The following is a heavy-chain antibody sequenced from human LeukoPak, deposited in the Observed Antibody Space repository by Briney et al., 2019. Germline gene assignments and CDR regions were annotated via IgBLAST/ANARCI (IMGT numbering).Heavy chain of an antibody. Sequence: GGSLRLSCAASGFAFDTYWMHWVRRTPGKGPACVCSISRDGLSASYVDSVKGRFTISTDSAKNSLYLQMNSLRDDDTAVYYCMRDQFYAFDIWGQGTMVTVSS. CDR1: GFAFDTYW. CDR2: ISRDGLSA. CDR3: MRDQFYAFDI. J-gene: IGHJ3*02. V-gene: IGHV3-74*01.